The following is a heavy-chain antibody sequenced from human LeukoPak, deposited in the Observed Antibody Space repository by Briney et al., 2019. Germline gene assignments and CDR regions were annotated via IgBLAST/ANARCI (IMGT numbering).Heavy chain of an antibody. CDR3: AKDQWDTATVYYFDY. Sequence: GGSLRLSCAASGSNFGNYYVSWVRQAPGKGLEWVANIKHDGNWKFYADSVKGRFTVSRDNSKNTLYVQMNSLRAEDTAVYYCAKDQWDTATVYYFDYWGQGTLVTVSS. V-gene: IGHV3-7*03. CDR2: IKHDGNWK. J-gene: IGHJ4*02. D-gene: IGHD1-26*01. CDR1: GSNFGNYY.